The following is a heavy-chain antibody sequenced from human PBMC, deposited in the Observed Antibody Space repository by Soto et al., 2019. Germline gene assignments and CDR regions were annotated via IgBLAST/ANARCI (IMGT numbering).Heavy chain of an antibody. CDR3: VRMASSGTLNWFDP. CDR1: GGSVSSGSYY. V-gene: IGHV4-61*01. D-gene: IGHD1-1*01. J-gene: IGHJ5*02. Sequence: ETXCLTCTVSGGSVSSGSYYWSWIRQPPGKGLEWIGYIYYSGSTNYNPSLKSRVTISVDTSKNQFSLKLSSVTAADTAVYYCVRMASSGTLNWFDPWGQGTLVTVSS. CDR2: IYYSGST.